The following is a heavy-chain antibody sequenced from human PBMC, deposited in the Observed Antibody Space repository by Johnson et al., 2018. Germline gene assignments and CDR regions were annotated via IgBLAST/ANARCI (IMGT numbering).Heavy chain of an antibody. CDR1: GFTFDDYA. V-gene: IGHV3-9*01. CDR2: ISWNSGRI. J-gene: IGHJ6*02. Sequence: VQLVESGGGLVQPGRSLRLSCAASGFTFDDYAMYWVRQAPGKGLEWVSGISWNSGRIDYGDSVKGRFTISRDNAKNSLYLQMNTLRVEDTALYYCAKSLTTAATGYYYGLDVWGQGTTVTVSS. D-gene: IGHD4-23*01. CDR3: AKSLTTAATGYYYGLDV.